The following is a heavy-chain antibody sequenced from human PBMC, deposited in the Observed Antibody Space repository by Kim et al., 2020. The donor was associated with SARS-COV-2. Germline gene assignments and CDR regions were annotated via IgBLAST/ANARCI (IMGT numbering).Heavy chain of an antibody. J-gene: IGHJ6*02. CDR1: GGTFNSHS. CDR3: ASGGYSGYDFMGIYTYNGMDV. CDR2: IIPIFDAT. Sequence: SVKVSCKASGGTFNSHSISWVRQAPGQGLEWMGGIIPIFDATNYAQIFQGRLTISADDSTSTAHMQLSGLTVEDTAIYYCASGGYSGYDFMGIYTYNGMDVWGQGTTLTVSS. D-gene: IGHD5-12*01. V-gene: IGHV1-69*13.